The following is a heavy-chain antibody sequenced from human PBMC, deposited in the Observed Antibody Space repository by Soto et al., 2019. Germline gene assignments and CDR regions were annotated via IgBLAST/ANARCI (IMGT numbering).Heavy chain of an antibody. J-gene: IGHJ6*02. CDR1: GITFSNCW. Sequence: EVQLVESGGGLVQPGGSLRLSCTASGITFSNCWMSWVRRAPGKGLEWVANIKPDGSAKSYVDSVKGRFTISRDNAENPRYRQMNSLRVEDTAVYYGLVSMDRGMISWYYYGIDVWGQGTTVNVSS. CDR2: IKPDGSAK. D-gene: IGHD3-10*01. V-gene: IGHV3-7*01. CDR3: LVSMDRGMISWYYYGIDV.